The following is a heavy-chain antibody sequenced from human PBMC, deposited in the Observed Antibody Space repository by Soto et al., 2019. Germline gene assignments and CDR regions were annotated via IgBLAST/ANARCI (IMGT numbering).Heavy chain of an antibody. V-gene: IGHV1-18*01. D-gene: IGHD6-13*01. J-gene: IGHJ4*02. CDR1: GYTFTSYG. CDR2: ISAYNGNT. Sequence: ASVKVSCKASGYTFTSYGISWVRQAPGQGLEWMGWISAYNGNTNYAQKLQGRVTMTTDTSTSTAYMELRSLRSDDTAVYYCARVWAAAGPFDYGGQGPRVTVPS. CDR3: ARVWAAAGPFDY.